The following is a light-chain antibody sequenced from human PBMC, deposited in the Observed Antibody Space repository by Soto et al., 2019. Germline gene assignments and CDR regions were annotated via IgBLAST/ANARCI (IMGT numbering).Light chain of an antibody. Sequence: EIVLTQSPGTLSLSPGDRATLSCKASQSVSSSYLAWYQQKPGQAPGLLIYGASSRATGIPDRFSGGGSGTDFTLTISRLEPEDFAVYYCQQYGSSPWTFGQGTKVDIK. V-gene: IGKV3-20*01. CDR3: QQYGSSPWT. CDR1: QSVSSSY. CDR2: GAS. J-gene: IGKJ1*01.